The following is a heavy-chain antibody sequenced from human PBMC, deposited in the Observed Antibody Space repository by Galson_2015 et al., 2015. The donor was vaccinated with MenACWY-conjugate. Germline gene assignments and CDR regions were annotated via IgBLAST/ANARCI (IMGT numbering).Heavy chain of an antibody. CDR2: IRSKAYGGTV. J-gene: IGHJ5*02. D-gene: IGHD4-23*01. CDR1: GFMFGDYT. Sequence: SLRLSCAASGFMFGDYTMSWFRQAPGKGLEWVGFIRSKAYGGTVEYAASVKGRFTISRDDSKSVAYLQMNSLRTEDTAVYYCTRDFDRESVIRNWFDPWGQGTLVTVSS. CDR3: TRDFDRESVIRNWFDP. V-gene: IGHV3-49*03.